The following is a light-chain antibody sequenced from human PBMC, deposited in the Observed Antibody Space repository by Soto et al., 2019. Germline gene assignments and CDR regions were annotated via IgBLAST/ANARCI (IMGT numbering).Light chain of an antibody. CDR2: EAS. CDR1: QSIGGW. V-gene: IGKV1-5*03. Sequence: DIQMTQSPSTLSASVGDRVTITCRASQSIGGWLAWYQQKPGKAPKLLIYEASVVQDGVPTRFSGSGSGTEFTLAISSLQPDDFATYYCQEHNSYIPTFGPGTKVDSK. CDR3: QEHNSYIPT. J-gene: IGKJ1*01.